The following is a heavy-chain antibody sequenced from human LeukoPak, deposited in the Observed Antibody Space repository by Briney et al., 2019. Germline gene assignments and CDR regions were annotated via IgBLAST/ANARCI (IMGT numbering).Heavy chain of an antibody. D-gene: IGHD3-9*01. V-gene: IGHV1-69*05. J-gene: IGHJ4*02. CDR1: GGTFSSYA. CDR3: ARDQYDILTGYRLDY. CDR2: IIPIFGTA. Sequence: SVKVSCKASGGTFSSYAISWVRQAPGQGLEWMGRIIPIFGTANYEQKFQGRVTITTDESTSTAYMELSSLRSEDRAVYYCARDQYDILTGYRLDYWGQGTLVTVSS.